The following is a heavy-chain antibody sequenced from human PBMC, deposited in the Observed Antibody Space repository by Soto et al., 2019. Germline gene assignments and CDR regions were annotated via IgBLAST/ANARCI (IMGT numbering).Heavy chain of an antibody. J-gene: IGHJ6*02. Sequence: QVQLQESGPGLVKPSETLSLTCTVSGGSISSYYWSWIRQPPGKGLEWIGYIYYSGSTNYNPSLKSRVTISVDTSKNQFSLKLSSVTAADTAVYYCAREMLNYYDSSGYYVYYYGMDVWGQGTTVTVSS. CDR3: AREMLNYYDSSGYYVYYYGMDV. V-gene: IGHV4-59*01. CDR1: GGSISSYY. D-gene: IGHD3-22*01. CDR2: IYYSGST.